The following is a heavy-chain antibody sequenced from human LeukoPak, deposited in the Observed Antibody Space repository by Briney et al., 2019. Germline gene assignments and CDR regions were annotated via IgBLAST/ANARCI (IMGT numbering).Heavy chain of an antibody. D-gene: IGHD6-13*01. Sequence: SVKVSCKAFGGTFSSYAISWVRQAPGQGLEWTGGIIPIFGTANYAQKFQGRVTITADESTSTAYMELSSLRSEDTAVYYCARRSGYSSNWRGPAAFDIWGQGTMVTVSS. CDR1: GGTFSSYA. CDR2: IIPIFGTA. J-gene: IGHJ3*02. V-gene: IGHV1-69*13. CDR3: ARRSGYSSNWRGPAAFDI.